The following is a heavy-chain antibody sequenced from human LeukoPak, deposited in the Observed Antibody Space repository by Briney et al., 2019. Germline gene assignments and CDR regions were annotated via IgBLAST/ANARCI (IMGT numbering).Heavy chain of an antibody. V-gene: IGHV4-59*01. CDR3: ARAWRGYYFDY. CDR1: GGSISSYH. CDR2: IYYSGST. D-gene: IGHD3-10*01. Sequence: SETLSLTCTVSGGSISSYHWSWIRQPPGKGLEWIGYIYYSGSTNYNPSLKSRVTISVDTSKNQFSLKLSSVTAADTAVYYRARAWRGYYFDYWGQGTLVTVSS. J-gene: IGHJ4*02.